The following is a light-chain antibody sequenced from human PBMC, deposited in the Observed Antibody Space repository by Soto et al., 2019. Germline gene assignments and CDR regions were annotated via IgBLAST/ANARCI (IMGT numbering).Light chain of an antibody. Sequence: QSALTQPRSVSGSPGQSVTISCTGTSSDVGGYNYVSWYQQHPGKAPKLMIFEVRNRPSGASNRFSGSKSGNTASLTISGLQPEDEADYHCSSYTSSRFVVFGGGTKLTVL. J-gene: IGLJ2*01. V-gene: IGLV2-14*01. CDR1: SSDVGGYNY. CDR2: EVR. CDR3: SSYTSSRFVV.